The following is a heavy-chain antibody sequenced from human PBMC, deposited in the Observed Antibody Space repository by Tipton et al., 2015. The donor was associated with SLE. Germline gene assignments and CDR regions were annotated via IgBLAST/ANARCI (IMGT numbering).Heavy chain of an antibody. CDR2: INHSGST. J-gene: IGHJ3*01. D-gene: IGHD3-3*01. CDR3: VRERKYVVRFSVLVAPDL. Sequence: TLSLTCAVYGGSFSGYYWSWIRQPPGKGLEWIGEINHSGSTNHNPSLKSRVTISVDTSKNQLSLKLSSVTAADTAMYYCVRERKYVVRFSVLVAPDLWGQGTAITVSS. V-gene: IGHV4-34*01. CDR1: GGSFSGYY.